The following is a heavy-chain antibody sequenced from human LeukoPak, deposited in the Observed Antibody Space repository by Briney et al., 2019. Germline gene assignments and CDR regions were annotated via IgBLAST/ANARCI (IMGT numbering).Heavy chain of an antibody. CDR1: GGSISNYY. J-gene: IGHJ4*02. CDR2: IYYSGTT. CDR3: ARARGSSWYFDS. V-gene: IGHV4-59*01. Sequence: PSETLSLTRTVSGGSISNYYWSWTRQPPGKGLEWIGYIYYSGTTAYNPSLKSRVTISVDTSKNQLSLKLRSVTAADTAVYYCARARGSSWYFDSWGQGTLVTVSS. D-gene: IGHD6-6*01.